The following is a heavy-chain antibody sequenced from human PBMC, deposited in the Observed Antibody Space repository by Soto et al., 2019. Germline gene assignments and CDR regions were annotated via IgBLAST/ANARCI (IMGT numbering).Heavy chain of an antibody. J-gene: IGHJ4*02. CDR1: GFTFSSYS. Sequence: PGGSLRLSCAASGFTFSSYSMSWVRQAPGKGLEWVSGFRTSGDGGTTYYADSVKGRFTISRDNSKSMLFLQMNSLRAEDTAIYYCAKKVNSGPGGQYFDYWGQGTLVTVSS. D-gene: IGHD3-10*01. CDR3: AKKVNSGPGGQYFDY. CDR2: FRTSGDGGTT. V-gene: IGHV3-23*01.